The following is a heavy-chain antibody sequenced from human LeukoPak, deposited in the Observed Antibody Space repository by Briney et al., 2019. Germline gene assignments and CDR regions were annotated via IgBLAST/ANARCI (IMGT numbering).Heavy chain of an antibody. CDR2: IYYSGST. D-gene: IGHD6-19*01. J-gene: IGHJ6*03. V-gene: IGHV4-34*01. Sequence: SETLSLTCAVYGGSFSGYYWSWIRQPPGKGLEWIGSIYYSGSTYYNPSLKSRVTISVDTSKNQFSLKLSSVTAADTAVYHCARLAVAGTRYYYYMDVWGKGTTVTISS. CDR3: ARLAVAGTRYYYYMDV. CDR1: GGSFSGYY.